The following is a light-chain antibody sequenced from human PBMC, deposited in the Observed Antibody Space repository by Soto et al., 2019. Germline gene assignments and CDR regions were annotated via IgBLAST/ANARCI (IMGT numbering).Light chain of an antibody. CDR2: GAS. Sequence: DIQMTRSPSAMSASVGDRVTITCRASQGIHKYLVWFQQKPGKVPKRLIYGASSLQSGVPSRFSGSGSGTEFTLTISSLQPEDFATYYCLQHNFYPPTFGQGTRLE. V-gene: IGKV1-17*03. CDR3: LQHNFYPPT. CDR1: QGIHKY. J-gene: IGKJ5*01.